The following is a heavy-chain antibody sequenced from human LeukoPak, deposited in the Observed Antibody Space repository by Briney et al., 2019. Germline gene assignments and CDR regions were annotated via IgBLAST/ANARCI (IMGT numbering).Heavy chain of an antibody. CDR3: ARGRCGGSGNCFDY. V-gene: IGHV1-69*01. Sequence: ASVKVSCKASGGTFSSYAISWVRQAPGQGPEWMGGIIPIFGTANYAQKFQGRVTITADESTSTAYMELSSLRSEDTAVYYCARGRCGGSGNCFDYWGQGTLVTASS. J-gene: IGHJ4*02. D-gene: IGHD3-10*01. CDR1: GGTFSSYA. CDR2: IIPIFGTA.